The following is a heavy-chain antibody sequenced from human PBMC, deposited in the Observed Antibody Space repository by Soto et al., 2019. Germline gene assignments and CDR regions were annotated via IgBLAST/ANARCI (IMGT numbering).Heavy chain of an antibody. CDR3: ARVVGATLGVDAFDI. CDR1: GYTFTSYG. D-gene: IGHD1-26*01. J-gene: IGHJ3*02. V-gene: IGHV1-18*01. CDR2: ISAYNGNT. Sequence: ASVKVSCKASGYTFTSYGISWVRQAPGQGLEWMGWISAYNGNTNYAQKLQGRVTMTTDTSTSTDYMELRSLRSDDTAVYYGARVVGATLGVDAFDIWGQGTMVTVSS.